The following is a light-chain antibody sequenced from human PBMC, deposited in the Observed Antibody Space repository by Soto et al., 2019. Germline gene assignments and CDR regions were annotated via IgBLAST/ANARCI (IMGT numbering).Light chain of an antibody. CDR2: GAS. CDR1: QSVRSS. J-gene: IGKJ1*01. Sequence: EIVMTQSPATLSLSPGERATLSCRASQSVRSSLAWYQQKPDQAPRLLIYGASIRATGIPARFSGSGSGTEFTLTISSLQSEDFAVYYCQQYNNWPPWTFGQGTKVDIK. CDR3: QQYNNWPPWT. V-gene: IGKV3D-15*01.